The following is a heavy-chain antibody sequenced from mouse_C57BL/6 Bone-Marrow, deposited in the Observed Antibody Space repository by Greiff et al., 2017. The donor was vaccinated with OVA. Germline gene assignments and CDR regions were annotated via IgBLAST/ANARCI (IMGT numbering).Heavy chain of an antibody. CDR2: IHPNSGST. V-gene: IGHV1-64*01. CDR1: GYTFTSYW. CDR3: ARRKSGGGMLTNYYAMDY. D-gene: IGHD2-2*01. Sequence: QVQLQQPGAELVKPGASVKLSCKASGYTFTSYWMHWVKQRPGQGLEWIGMIHPNSGSTNYNEKYKSKATLTVDKSSSTAYMQLSSLTSEDSAVYYCARRKSGGGMLTNYYAMDYWGQGTSVTVSS. J-gene: IGHJ4*01.